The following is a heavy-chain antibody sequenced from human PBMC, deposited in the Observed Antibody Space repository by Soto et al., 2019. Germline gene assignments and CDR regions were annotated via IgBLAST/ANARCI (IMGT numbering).Heavy chain of an antibody. Sequence: QVQLVQSGAEVKKPGASVKVSCKASGYTFSTYGFSWVRQAPGQGLEWMAWIGADNGDTNYAQNFQGRVTMTTDTSTTTSYMDLRSLTSDDTAVYFCARDWKGAEGFDPWGQGTLVTVSS. D-gene: IGHD1-1*01. V-gene: IGHV1-18*01. J-gene: IGHJ5*02. CDR2: IGADNGDT. CDR3: ARDWKGAEGFDP. CDR1: GYTFSTYG.